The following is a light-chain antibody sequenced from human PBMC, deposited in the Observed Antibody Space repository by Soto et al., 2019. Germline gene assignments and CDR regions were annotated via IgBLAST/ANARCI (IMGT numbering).Light chain of an antibody. CDR3: AAWDDSLSGYV. CDR2: EVS. J-gene: IGLJ1*01. CDR1: SSDVGGYNY. V-gene: IGLV2-14*01. Sequence: QSALTQPASVSGSPGQSITISCTGTSSDVGGYNYVSWYQHHPGKAPKLMIFEVSNRPSGVPDRFSGSKSGTSASLAISGLQSEDEADYYCAAWDDSLSGYVFGTGTKLTVL.